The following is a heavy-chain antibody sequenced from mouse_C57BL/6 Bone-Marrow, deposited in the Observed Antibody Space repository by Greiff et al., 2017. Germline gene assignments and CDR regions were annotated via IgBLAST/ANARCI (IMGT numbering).Heavy chain of an antibody. V-gene: IGHV1-47*01. J-gene: IGHJ3*01. CDR2: FHPYNDDT. D-gene: IGHD2-3*01. CDR3: ARASYGGYYGVAY. CDR1: GYTFTTYP. Sequence: QVQLQQSEAELVKPGASVKMSCKASGYTFTTYPIEWMKQNHGKSLEWIGNFHPYNDDTKYNEKFKGNAKLTVEKSSSTVYLELSLLTSDDSAVYYCARASYGGYYGVAYWGQGTLVTVSA.